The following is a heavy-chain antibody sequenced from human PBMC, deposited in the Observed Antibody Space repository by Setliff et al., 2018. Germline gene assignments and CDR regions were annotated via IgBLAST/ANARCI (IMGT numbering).Heavy chain of an antibody. Sequence: GESLTLSCAASGFTFSSYAMSWVRQAPGKGLEWVSAISGSGGSTYYADSVKGRFTISRDNSKNTLYLQMNSLRAEDTAVYYCAKDGKGSGFDYWGQGTLVTVSS. J-gene: IGHJ4*02. CDR1: GFTFSSYA. V-gene: IGHV3-23*01. CDR3: AKDGKGSGFDY. D-gene: IGHD1-26*01. CDR2: ISGSGGST.